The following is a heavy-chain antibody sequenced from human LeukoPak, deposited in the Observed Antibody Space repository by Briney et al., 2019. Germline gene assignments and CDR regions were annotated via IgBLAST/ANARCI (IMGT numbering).Heavy chain of an antibody. J-gene: IGHJ4*02. CDR1: GFTFSNAW. CDR3: TTPKGGYDYVFDY. D-gene: IGHD5-12*01. CDR2: IKSKTDGGTT. V-gene: IGHV3-15*01. Sequence: GGSLRLSCAASGFTFSNAWMSWVRQAPGKGLEWVGRIKSKTDGGTTDYAAPVKGRLTISRDDSKNTLYLQMNSLKTEDTAVYYCTTPKGGYDYVFDYWGQGTLVTVSS.